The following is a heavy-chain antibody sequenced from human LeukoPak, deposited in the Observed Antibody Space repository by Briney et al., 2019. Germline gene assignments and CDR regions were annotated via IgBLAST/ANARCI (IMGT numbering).Heavy chain of an antibody. CDR3: AREGFLNDILTGTLMWGPSKYYYYGMDV. J-gene: IGHJ6*02. D-gene: IGHD3-9*01. V-gene: IGHV1-46*01. CDR2: INPSGGST. CDR1: GYTFTSYY. Sequence: ASVKVSCKASGYTFTSYYMHWVRQAPGQGLEWMGIINPSGGSTSYAQKFQGRVTMTRDTSTSTVYMELSSLRSEDTAVYYCAREGFLNDILTGTLMWGPSKYYYYGMDVWGQGTTVTVSS.